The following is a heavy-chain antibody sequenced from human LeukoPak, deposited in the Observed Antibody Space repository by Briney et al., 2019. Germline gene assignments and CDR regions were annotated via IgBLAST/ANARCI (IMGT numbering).Heavy chain of an antibody. Sequence: LTGGSLRLSCEASGFIFSNHWMHWVRQTPGKGLVWLSRISGDGSDTTYVDSVRGRFTISRDNAKNSLYLQMNGLRAEDTAVYYCARPDGDYYYGSGSYFHYWGQGTLVTVSS. CDR2: ISGDGSDT. CDR1: GFIFSNHW. V-gene: IGHV3-74*01. J-gene: IGHJ4*02. D-gene: IGHD3-10*01. CDR3: ARPDGDYYYGSGSYFHY.